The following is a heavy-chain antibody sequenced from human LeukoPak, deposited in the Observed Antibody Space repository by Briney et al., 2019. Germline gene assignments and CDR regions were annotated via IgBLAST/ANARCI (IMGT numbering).Heavy chain of an antibody. CDR1: GFTFNNYA. CDR2: ISRSGDST. D-gene: IGHD1-26*01. J-gene: IGHJ4*02. Sequence: GGSLRLSCAASGFTFNNYAMSWVRQAPGKGLEWVSSISRSGDSTFYADSVKGRFTISRDNAQNSLYLQMNSLRAEDTAIYYCVRDRGTYRPIDYWGQGTLVTVSS. V-gene: IGHV3-23*01. CDR3: VRDRGTYRPIDY.